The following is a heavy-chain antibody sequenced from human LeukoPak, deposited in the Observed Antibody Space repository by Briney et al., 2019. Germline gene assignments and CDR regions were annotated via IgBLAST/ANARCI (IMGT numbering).Heavy chain of an antibody. J-gene: IGHJ6*04. D-gene: IGHD3-3*01. CDR2: IYYTVST. CDR1: GGSVSSTSYY. V-gene: IGHV4-39*07. CDR3: AGAPGGDFWGGYPDV. Sequence: SETLSLTCTVSGGSVSSTSYYWSWIRQPPGKGLEWIGSIYYTVSTYYHPSINIRVTITLNTSKRQFSMKLTSGTAVDTVVYYWAGAPGGDFWGGYPDVWGKVTTVTVSS.